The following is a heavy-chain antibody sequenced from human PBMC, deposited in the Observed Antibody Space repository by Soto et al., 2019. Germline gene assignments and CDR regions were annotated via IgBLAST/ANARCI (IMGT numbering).Heavy chain of an antibody. V-gene: IGHV1-69*01. J-gene: IGHJ6*02. CDR2: IIPIFGTA. D-gene: IGHD2-15*01. CDR3: ARGVVVVVAATPDNYYYGMDV. CDR1: GGTFSSYA. Sequence: QVQLVQSGAEVQKPGSSVKVSCKASGGTFSSYAISWVRQAPGQGLEWMGGIIPIFGTANYAQKFQGRVTITADESTSTAYMELSSLRSEDTAVYYCARGVVVVVAATPDNYYYGMDVWGQGTTVTVSS.